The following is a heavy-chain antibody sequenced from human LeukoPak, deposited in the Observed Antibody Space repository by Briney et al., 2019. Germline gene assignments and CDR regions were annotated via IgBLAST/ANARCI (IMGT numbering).Heavy chain of an antibody. Sequence: GGSLRLSCAVSEFTFRSYGMHWVRQAPGKGLEWVATIWYDGSSKYYADSVKGRFTISRDDSKSTLYLQMNSLRADDTAVYYCAKDRSFSDYYGAGGHDYWGRGTLVTVSS. CDR1: EFTFRSYG. V-gene: IGHV3-30*02. CDR3: AKDRSFSDYYGAGGHDY. D-gene: IGHD4-17*01. J-gene: IGHJ4*02. CDR2: IWYDGSSK.